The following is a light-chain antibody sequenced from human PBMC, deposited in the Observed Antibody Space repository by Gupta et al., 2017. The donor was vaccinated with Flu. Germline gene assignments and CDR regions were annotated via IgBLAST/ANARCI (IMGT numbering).Light chain of an antibody. Sequence: ASITCAGGEFPMECPYEYQHTAGQAPVLVIYNDTARPSGIPARLSGATSVTAVTLTINGVQAEDEADYYCQTADSIATRVVFGVGTKLTVL. CDR1: EFPMEC. CDR3: QTADSIATRVV. V-gene: IGLV3-25*03. J-gene: IGLJ2*01. CDR2: NDT.